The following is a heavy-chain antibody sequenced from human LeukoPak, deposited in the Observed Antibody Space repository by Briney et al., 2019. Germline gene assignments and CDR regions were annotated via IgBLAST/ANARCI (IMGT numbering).Heavy chain of an antibody. J-gene: IGHJ4*02. V-gene: IGHV3-48*01. CDR3: ARGSHTTPGGYFDY. D-gene: IGHD1-1*01. CDR2: ISSSTSTI. Sequence: GGSLRLSCAASGFTFSSYNMNWARQAPGKGLEWVSYISSSTSTIFYADSVKGRFTISRDNAKNSLYLQMNSLRVEDTAVYYCARGSHTTPGGYFDYWGQGTLVTVSS. CDR1: GFTFSSYN.